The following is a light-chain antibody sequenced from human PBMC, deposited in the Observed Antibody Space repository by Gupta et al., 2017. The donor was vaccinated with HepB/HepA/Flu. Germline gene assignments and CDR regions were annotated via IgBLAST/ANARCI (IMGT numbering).Light chain of an antibody. CDR3: SSCTSSSTPL. CDR1: SSDVGGYNF. J-gene: IGLJ2*01. V-gene: IGLV2-14*01. Sequence: QSALTQPASVSGSPGQSITISCTGTSSDVGGYNFVSWYQQHPGKAPKLMIYDVSNRPSRVSNRFSGSKSGNTASLTISGLQAEDDADYYCSSCTSSSTPLFGGGTKLTVL. CDR2: DVS.